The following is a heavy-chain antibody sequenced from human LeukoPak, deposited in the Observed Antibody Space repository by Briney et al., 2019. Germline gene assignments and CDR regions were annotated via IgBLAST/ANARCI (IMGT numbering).Heavy chain of an antibody. CDR2: ITQGGSEK. Sequence: GGSLRLSCEASGFTPSNRWMTWVRQAPGKGLEWVATITQGGSEKFYVDSVKGRFTISGDNAKNSLYLQMNSLRAEDTAVYYCARDPFEHWGQGTLVTVSS. J-gene: IGHJ1*01. CDR1: GFTPSNRW. CDR3: ARDPFEH. V-gene: IGHV3-7*01.